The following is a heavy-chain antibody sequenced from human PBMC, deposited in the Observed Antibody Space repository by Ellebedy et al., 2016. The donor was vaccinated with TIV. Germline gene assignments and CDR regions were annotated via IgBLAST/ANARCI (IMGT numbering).Heavy chain of an antibody. CDR3: FIGIRRGY. Sequence: GESLKISCAASGFTFSSYAMNWVRQAPGKGLEWVAGIGVGGATTYYADVVKGRFTISRDNAKNSLYLQMNSLRDEDTAVYYCFIGIRRGYWGQGTLVTVSS. CDR2: IGVGGATT. J-gene: IGHJ4*02. CDR1: GFTFSSYA. D-gene: IGHD1-26*01. V-gene: IGHV3-23*01.